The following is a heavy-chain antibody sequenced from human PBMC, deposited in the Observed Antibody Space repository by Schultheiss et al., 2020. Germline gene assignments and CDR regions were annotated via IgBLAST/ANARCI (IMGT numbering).Heavy chain of an antibody. Sequence: SVKDSCKASGGTFSSYAISWVRQAPGQGLEWMGGIIPIFGTANYAQKFQGRVTITADESTGTAYMELSSLRSEDTAVYYCARGQEVATGYYFDYWGQGTLVTVSS. CDR1: GGTFSSYA. CDR3: ARGQEVATGYYFDY. D-gene: IGHD5-12*01. CDR2: IIPIFGTA. V-gene: IGHV1-69*01. J-gene: IGHJ4*02.